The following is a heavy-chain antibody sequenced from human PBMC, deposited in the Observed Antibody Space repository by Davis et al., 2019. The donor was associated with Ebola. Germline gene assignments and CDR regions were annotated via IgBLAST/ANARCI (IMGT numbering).Heavy chain of an antibody. Sequence: AASVKVSCKTSGGTFTNYAVNWVRQAPGQGLEWMGRIIPVVDTKDYAQKFQGRVTMTRDTSASTAYMELSSLRSEDTSVYYCARDRGGDYSFDYWGQGTLVTVSS. CDR1: GGTFTNYA. J-gene: IGHJ4*02. D-gene: IGHD3-10*01. CDR3: ARDRGGDYSFDY. CDR2: IIPVVDTK. V-gene: IGHV1-69*04.